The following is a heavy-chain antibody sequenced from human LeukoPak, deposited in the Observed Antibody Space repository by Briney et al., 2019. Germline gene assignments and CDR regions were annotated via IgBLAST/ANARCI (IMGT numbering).Heavy chain of an antibody. CDR3: ARDGYSGYDNDY. Sequence: GGSLRLSCAASGVTFSSYSMNWVRQAPGKGLEWVSSISSSSSYIYYADSVKGRFTISRDNAKNSLYLQMNSLRAEDTAVYYCARDGYSGYDNDYWGQGTLVTVSS. J-gene: IGHJ4*02. V-gene: IGHV3-21*01. D-gene: IGHD5-12*01. CDR2: ISSSSSYI. CDR1: GVTFSSYS.